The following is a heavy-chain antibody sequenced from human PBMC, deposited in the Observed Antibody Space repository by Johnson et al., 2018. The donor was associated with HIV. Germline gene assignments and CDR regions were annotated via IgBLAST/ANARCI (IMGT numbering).Heavy chain of an antibody. CDR3: AKDRGAARAFDAFDI. V-gene: IGHV3-30*02. Sequence: VQLVESGGGLVQPGGSLRLSCAASGFTFSSYGMHWVRQAPGKGLEWVANIKQDGSEKYYADSVKGRFTISRDNSKNTLYLQMNSLRAEDTAVYYCAKDRGAARAFDAFDIWGQGTMVTVSS. CDR1: GFTFSSYG. J-gene: IGHJ3*02. CDR2: IKQDGSEK. D-gene: IGHD6-6*01.